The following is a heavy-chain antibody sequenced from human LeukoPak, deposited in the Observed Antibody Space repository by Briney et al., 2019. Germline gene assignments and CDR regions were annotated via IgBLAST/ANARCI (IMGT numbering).Heavy chain of an antibody. Sequence: GGPLRLSCAASGFTFSSYEMNGVRQAPGKGLEGVSFISSSVSTIYYADSVKGRFAISRDNAKNSLYLQMNSLRAEDTAVYYCARIPRSSWYNFDYWGQGTLVTVSS. V-gene: IGHV3-48*03. CDR3: ARIPRSSWYNFDY. CDR2: ISSSVSTI. J-gene: IGHJ4*02. D-gene: IGHD6-13*01. CDR1: GFTFSSYE.